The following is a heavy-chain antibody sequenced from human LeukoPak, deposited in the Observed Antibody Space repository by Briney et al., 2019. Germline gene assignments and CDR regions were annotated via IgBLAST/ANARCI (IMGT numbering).Heavy chain of an antibody. J-gene: IGHJ4*02. Sequence: ASVEVSCKASGGTFSSYAISWVRQAPGQGLEWMGRIIPILGIANYAQKFQGRVTITADKSTNTAYMELSSLRSEDTAVYYCARLGGGNSGYDSDYWGQGTLVTVSS. CDR2: IIPILGIA. V-gene: IGHV1-69*04. CDR1: GGTFSSYA. D-gene: IGHD5-12*01. CDR3: ARLGGGNSGYDSDY.